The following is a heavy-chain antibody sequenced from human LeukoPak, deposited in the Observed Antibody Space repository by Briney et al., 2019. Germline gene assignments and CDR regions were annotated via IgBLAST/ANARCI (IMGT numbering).Heavy chain of an antibody. CDR2: IYYSGST. CDR3: ARALSYIEGAPYFDY. V-gene: IGHV4-59*01. J-gene: IGHJ4*02. CDR1: GGSISSYY. D-gene: IGHD1-26*01. Sequence: PSETLSLTCTVSGGSISSYYWSWIRQPPGKGLEWIGYIYYSGSTNYNPSLKSRVTISVDTSKNQFSLKLSSVTAADTAVYYCARALSYIEGAPYFDYWGQGTLVTVSS.